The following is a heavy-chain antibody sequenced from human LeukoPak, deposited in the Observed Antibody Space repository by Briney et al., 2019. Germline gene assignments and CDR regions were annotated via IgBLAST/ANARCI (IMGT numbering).Heavy chain of an antibody. V-gene: IGHV1-8*01. Sequence: ASVKVSCKASGYTFTSYDINWVRQATGQGLEWMGWMNPNSGNTGYAQKFQGRVTMTRNTSISTAYMELSSLRSEDTAVYYCARDSEMATNPFNLDDFDIWGQGTMVTVSS. CDR3: ARDSEMATNPFNLDDFDI. CDR1: GYTFTSYD. J-gene: IGHJ3*02. CDR2: MNPNSGNT. D-gene: IGHD5-24*01.